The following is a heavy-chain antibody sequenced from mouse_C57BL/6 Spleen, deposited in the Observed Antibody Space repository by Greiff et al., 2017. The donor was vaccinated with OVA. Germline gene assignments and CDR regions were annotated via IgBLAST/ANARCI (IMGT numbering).Heavy chain of an antibody. Sequence: QVQLKESGPELVKPGASVKISCKASGYAFSSSWMNWVKQRPGKGLEWIGRIYPGDGDTNYNGKFKGKATLTADKSSSTAYMQLSSLTSEDSAVYFCARTAQVSFDYWGQGTTLTVSS. CDR2: IYPGDGDT. J-gene: IGHJ2*01. D-gene: IGHD3-2*02. CDR1: GYAFSSSW. CDR3: ARTAQVSFDY. V-gene: IGHV1-82*01.